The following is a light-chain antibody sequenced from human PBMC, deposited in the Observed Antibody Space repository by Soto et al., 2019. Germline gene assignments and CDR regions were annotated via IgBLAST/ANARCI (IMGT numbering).Light chain of an antibody. CDR1: SSDVGGYNY. Sequence: QSALTQPASVSGSPGQSITISCTGTSSDVGGYNYVSWYQQHPGKAPKLMIYDVSNRPSGVSNRFSGYKSGNTASLTISGLQAEEEADYYCSSYTSSSTVVFGGGTKLTVL. V-gene: IGLV2-14*01. CDR3: SSYTSSSTVV. J-gene: IGLJ2*01. CDR2: DVS.